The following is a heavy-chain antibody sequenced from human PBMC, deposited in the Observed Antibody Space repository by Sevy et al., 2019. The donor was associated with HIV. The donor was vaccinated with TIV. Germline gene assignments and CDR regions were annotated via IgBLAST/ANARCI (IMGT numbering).Heavy chain of an antibody. D-gene: IGHD7-27*01. CDR1: GFTFSSYA. Sequence: GGSLRLSCAASGFTFSSYAMHWVRQAPGKGLEWVAVISYDGSYKYYADSVKGRFTISRDNSKNTLYLQMNSLRAEDTAVYYCARDGVNWGPRGYYDYWGQGTLVTVSS. J-gene: IGHJ4*02. CDR2: ISYDGSYK. V-gene: IGHV3-30-3*01. CDR3: ARDGVNWGPRGYYDY.